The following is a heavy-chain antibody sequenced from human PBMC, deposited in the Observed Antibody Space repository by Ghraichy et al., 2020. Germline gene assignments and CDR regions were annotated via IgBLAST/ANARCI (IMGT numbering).Heavy chain of an antibody. CDR2: LRRAGGEA. Sequence: GESLNISCAASGFTFSNTWMSLVRQAPGKGLEWVANLRRAGGEAYYVGSVKGRFTISRDDAKNSLYLQMNSLRAEDTAIYYCAALDTAMGRAGGYWGQGTKVTVSS. D-gene: IGHD5-18*01. CDR1: GFTFSNTW. V-gene: IGHV3-7*03. J-gene: IGHJ4*02. CDR3: AALDTAMGRAGGY.